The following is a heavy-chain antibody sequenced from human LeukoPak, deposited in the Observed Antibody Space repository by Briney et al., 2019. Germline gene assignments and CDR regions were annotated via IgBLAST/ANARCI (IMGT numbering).Heavy chain of an antibody. J-gene: IGHJ4*02. CDR2: ISSSGSTI. D-gene: IGHD1-26*01. Sequence: PGGSLRLSCAASGFTFSDYYMSWIRQAPGKGLEWVSYISSSGSTIYYADSVKGRFTISRDNAKNSLYLQMNSLRAEDTAVYYCASPLYSGSYSPLDYWGQGTLVTVSS. CDR3: ASPLYSGSYSPLDY. V-gene: IGHV3-11*04. CDR1: GFTFSDYY.